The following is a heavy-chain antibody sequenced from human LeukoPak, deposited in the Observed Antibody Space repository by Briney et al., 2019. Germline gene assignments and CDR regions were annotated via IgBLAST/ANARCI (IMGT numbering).Heavy chain of an antibody. CDR3: ARGGIAVAGTDY. D-gene: IGHD6-19*01. V-gene: IGHV4-34*01. CDR1: GGPFSGYY. J-gene: IGHJ4*02. CDR2: INHSGST. Sequence: SETLSLTCAVYGGPFSGYYWSWIPQPPGKGLEWIGEINHSGSTNYNPSRKSRVTISVDTSKNQFSLKLSSVTAADTAVYYCARGGIAVAGTDYWGQGTLVTVSS.